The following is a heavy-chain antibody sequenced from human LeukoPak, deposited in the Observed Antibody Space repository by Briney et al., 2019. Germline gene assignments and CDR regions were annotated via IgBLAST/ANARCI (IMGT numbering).Heavy chain of an antibody. V-gene: IGHV3-30*18. CDR3: AKGSLGRFLEWLLPDY. CDR2: ISHHGANK. D-gene: IGHD3-3*01. CDR1: GFTFSSYG. J-gene: IGHJ4*02. Sequence: GTFLRLSCVASGFTFSSYGMSWVRQAPGKGLEWVAVISHHGANKFYGDSVKGRFTISRDNSNNMVYLQMNGLRAEDTAVYYCAKGSLGRFLEWLLPDYWGQGTLVTVSS.